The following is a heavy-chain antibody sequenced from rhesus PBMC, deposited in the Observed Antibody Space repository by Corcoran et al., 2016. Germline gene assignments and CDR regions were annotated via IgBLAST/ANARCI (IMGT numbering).Heavy chain of an antibody. J-gene: IGHJ4*01. CDR2: ISYDGSKN. CDR3: ASWSIAAAFDY. D-gene: IGHD6-25*01. CDR1: GFTFSSYG. Sequence: EVQLVESGGGLAKPGGSLRLSCAASGFTFSSYGMHWVRQAPGKGLAWVAVISYDGSKNYYADAANDRVTISRDVSKNMRYLQMNNMKLEDTAVYYCASWSIAAAFDYWGQGVLVTVSS. V-gene: IGHV3-54*02.